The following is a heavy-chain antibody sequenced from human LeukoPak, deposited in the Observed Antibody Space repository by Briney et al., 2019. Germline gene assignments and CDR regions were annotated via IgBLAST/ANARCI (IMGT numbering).Heavy chain of an antibody. Sequence: TVKVSCKASRDTFTNNAISWVRQAPGQGLEWMGGIIPIFGTAHYAQKFQGRVTMTEDTSTDTAYMELSSLRSEDTAVYYCATDEAYSYGYFDYWGQGTLVTVSS. CDR1: RDTFTNNA. D-gene: IGHD5-18*01. CDR2: IIPIFGTA. CDR3: ATDEAYSYGYFDY. J-gene: IGHJ4*02. V-gene: IGHV1-69*06.